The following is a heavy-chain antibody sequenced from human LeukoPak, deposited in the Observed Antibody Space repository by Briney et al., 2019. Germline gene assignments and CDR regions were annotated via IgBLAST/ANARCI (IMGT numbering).Heavy chain of an antibody. Sequence: GESLKISCRGSGYSFTSYWIGWVRQMPGKGLEWMGIIYPGDSDTRYSPSFQGQVTISADKSISTAYLQWSSLKASDTAMYYCARHTYCGGDCYPFGAFDIWGQGTMVTVSS. CDR2: IYPGDSDT. V-gene: IGHV5-51*01. D-gene: IGHD2-21*02. J-gene: IGHJ3*02. CDR3: ARHTYCGGDCYPFGAFDI. CDR1: GYSFTSYW.